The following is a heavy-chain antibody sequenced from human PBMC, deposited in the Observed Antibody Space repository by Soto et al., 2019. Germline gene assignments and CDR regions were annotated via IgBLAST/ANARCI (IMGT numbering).Heavy chain of an antibody. J-gene: IGHJ5*02. Sequence: QVRLVQSGAEVKKPGASVKLSCKASGYTFTTYAVHWVRQAPGQSLEWMGWINAGNGNTKYSQKFQDRVTLSIDTSASTANMELNSLTSEDTAIYYCARDSAQLRECWFYPWGQGALVTVSS. D-gene: IGHD3-16*01. V-gene: IGHV1-3*01. CDR1: GYTFTTYA. CDR3: ARDSAQLRECWFYP. CDR2: INAGNGNT.